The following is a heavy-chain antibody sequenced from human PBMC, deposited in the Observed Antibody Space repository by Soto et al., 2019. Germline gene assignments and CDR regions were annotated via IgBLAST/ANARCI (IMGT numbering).Heavy chain of an antibody. CDR2: INHGGST. CDR1: CGPFSCSD. CDR3: ARAPPTFGEFQFDF. D-gene: IGHD3-10*01. V-gene: IGHV4-34*01. J-gene: IGHJ4*02. Sequence: VXCGPFSCSDWRCMRQRPGKGLEWIGEINHGGSTNYNPPLKGRVTVSVDTSKNHFSLELSSVTAADTAIYYCARAPPTFGEFQFDFWGQGTLVSVSS.